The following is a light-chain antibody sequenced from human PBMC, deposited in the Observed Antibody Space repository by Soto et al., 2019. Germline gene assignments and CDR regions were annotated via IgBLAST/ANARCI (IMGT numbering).Light chain of an antibody. V-gene: IGKV1-39*01. Sequence: IDMTQAPSSLSASVGDRVTITCRAGQDVVNYLNWYQQKPGKAPRLLIYAASSLQSGVPSRFTGSGSGTDLTLTISSLQAEDFATYVGQQSYTTPITFGQGTRLEIK. CDR3: QQSYTTPIT. CDR2: AAS. J-gene: IGKJ5*01. CDR1: QDVVNY.